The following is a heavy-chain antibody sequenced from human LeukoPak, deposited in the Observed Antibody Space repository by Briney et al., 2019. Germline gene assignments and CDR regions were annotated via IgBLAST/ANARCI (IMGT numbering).Heavy chain of an antibody. CDR2: IYWDDDK. V-gene: IGHV2-5*02. CDR3: AHTTTKTDGFDI. CDR1: GFSLTTTGVG. Sequence: SGPTLVNPTQTLTLTCTFSGFSLTTTGVGVGWIRQPPGKALEWLAIIYWDDDKRYSPSLRSRLTITKDTSNNQVVLTVTNMDPVDTATYYCAHTTTKTDGFDIWGQGTMVTVSS. D-gene: IGHD1-14*01. J-gene: IGHJ3*02.